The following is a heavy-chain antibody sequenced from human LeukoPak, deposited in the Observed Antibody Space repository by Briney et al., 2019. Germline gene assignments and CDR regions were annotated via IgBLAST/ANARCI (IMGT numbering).Heavy chain of an antibody. Sequence: PGRSLRLSCAASGFTFSSYGMHWVRQAPGKGLEWVAVISYDGSNKYYADSVKGRFTISRDNSKNTLYLQMNSLRAEDTAVYYCAKGKGGGQWLVDWGQGTLVTVSS. CDR1: GFTFSSYG. V-gene: IGHV3-30*18. J-gene: IGHJ4*02. CDR3: AKGKGGGQWLVD. CDR2: ISYDGSNK. D-gene: IGHD6-19*01.